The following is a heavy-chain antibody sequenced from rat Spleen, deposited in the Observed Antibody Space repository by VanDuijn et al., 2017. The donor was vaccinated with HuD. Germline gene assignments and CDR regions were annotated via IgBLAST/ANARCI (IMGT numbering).Heavy chain of an antibody. Sequence: VQLVESGGGLVQPSQTLSLTCTVSGFSLTDYHVHWVRQPPGKGLEWMGVMWSDADTSYNSVLKSRLSIRRDTSKSQVFLKMNSLQTEDTATYYCARDPGNNPYFMDAWGQGVSVAVSS. V-gene: IGHV2-32*01. CDR1: GFSLTDYH. D-gene: IGHD1-4*01. CDR3: ARDPGNNPYFMDA. J-gene: IGHJ4*01. CDR2: MWSDADT.